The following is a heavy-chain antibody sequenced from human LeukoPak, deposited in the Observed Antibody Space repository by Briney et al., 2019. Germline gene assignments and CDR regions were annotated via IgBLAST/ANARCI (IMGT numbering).Heavy chain of an antibody. CDR3: ARGRIPQQYYYRHCSGGSCYGVDY. J-gene: IGHJ4*02. Sequence: GASVKVSCKASGYTFTGYYMHWVRQAPGQGLEWMGWINPNSGGTNYAQKLQGRVTMTRDTSISTAYMALSRLRSDDTAVYYCARGRIPQQYYYRHCSGGSCYGVDYWGQGTLVTVSS. CDR2: INPNSGGT. CDR1: GYTFTGYY. D-gene: IGHD2-15*01. V-gene: IGHV1-2*02.